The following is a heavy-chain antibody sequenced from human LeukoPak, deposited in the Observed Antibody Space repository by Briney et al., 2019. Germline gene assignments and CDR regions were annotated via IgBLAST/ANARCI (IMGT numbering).Heavy chain of an antibody. CDR3: ARGNTALDAFDI. D-gene: IGHD5-18*01. V-gene: IGHV4-34*01. CDR1: GESFSGYY. CDR2: INHSGST. J-gene: IGHJ3*02. Sequence: SETLSLTCAVYGESFSGYYWSWIRQPPGKGLEWIGEINHSGSTNYNPSLKSRVTILVDASKNQFSLKLSSVTAADTAVYYCARGNTALDAFDIWGQGTMVTVSS.